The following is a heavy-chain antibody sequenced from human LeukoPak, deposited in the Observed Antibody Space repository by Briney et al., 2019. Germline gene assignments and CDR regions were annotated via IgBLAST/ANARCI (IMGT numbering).Heavy chain of an antibody. CDR2: IYYSGST. CDR1: GGSISSSSYY. CDR3: ARHIRYCSGGSCYSAAIDY. D-gene: IGHD2-15*01. V-gene: IGHV4-39*01. J-gene: IGHJ4*02. Sequence: SETLSLTRTVSGGSISSSSYYWGWIRQPPGKGLEWIGSIYYSGSTYYNPSLKSRVTISVDTSKNQFSLKLSSVTAADTAVYYCARHIRYCSGGSCYSAAIDYWGQGTLVTVSS.